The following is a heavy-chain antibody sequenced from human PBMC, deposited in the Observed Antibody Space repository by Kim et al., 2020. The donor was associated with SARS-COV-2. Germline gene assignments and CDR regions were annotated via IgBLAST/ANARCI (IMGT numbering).Heavy chain of an antibody. V-gene: IGHV3-23*01. CDR1: GFTFSSYA. D-gene: IGHD6-13*01. CDR3: AKASRRIGIHSIAAAGPTRLGSYTYYYYMDV. Sequence: GGSLRLSCAVSGFTFSSYAMSWVRQAPGKGLEWVSAISGSGGSTYYADSVKGRFTISRDNSKNTLYLQMNSLRAEDTAVYYCAKASRRIGIHSIAAAGPTRLGSYTYYYYMDVWGKGTTVTVSS. CDR2: ISGSGGST. J-gene: IGHJ6*03.